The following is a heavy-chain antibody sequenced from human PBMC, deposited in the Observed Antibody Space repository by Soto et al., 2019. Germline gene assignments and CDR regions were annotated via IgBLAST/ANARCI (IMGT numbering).Heavy chain of an antibody. CDR3: ARDSAPAAGNP. Sequence: GGSLRLSCAASGFTFSSYSMNWVRQAPGKGLEWVSSISSSSSYIYYADSVKGRFTISRDNAKNSLYLQMNSLRAEDTAVYYCARDSAPAAGNPWGQGTLVTVSS. CDR2: ISSSSSYI. CDR1: GFTFSSYS. J-gene: IGHJ5*02. D-gene: IGHD6-13*01. V-gene: IGHV3-21*01.